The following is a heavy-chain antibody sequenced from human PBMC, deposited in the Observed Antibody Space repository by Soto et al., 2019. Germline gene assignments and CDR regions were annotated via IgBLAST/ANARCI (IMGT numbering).Heavy chain of an antibody. CDR2: IWYDGSNK. CDR1: GFTFSSYG. CDR3: ARVSVARILDY. Sequence: QVQLVESGGGVVQPGRSLRLSCAASGFTFSSYGMHWVRQAPGKGLEWVAVIWYDGSNKYYADSVKGRFTISRDNSKNTLYLQMNSLRAEDTAVYYCARVSVARILDYWGQGTLVTVSS. J-gene: IGHJ4*02. V-gene: IGHV3-33*01. D-gene: IGHD6-19*01.